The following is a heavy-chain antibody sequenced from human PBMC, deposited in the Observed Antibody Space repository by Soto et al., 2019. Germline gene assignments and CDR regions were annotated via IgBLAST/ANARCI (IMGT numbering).Heavy chain of an antibody. V-gene: IGHV3-53*01. J-gene: IGHJ4*02. CDR3: ASSSGWFPLADY. D-gene: IGHD6-19*01. CDR1: GFTVSSNY. CDR2: IYSGGST. Sequence: GGSLRLSCAASGFTVSSNYMSWVRQAPGKGLEWVSVIYSGGSTYYADSVKGRFTISRDNSKNTLYLQMNSLRAEDTAVYYCASSSGWFPLADYWGQGTLVTVSS.